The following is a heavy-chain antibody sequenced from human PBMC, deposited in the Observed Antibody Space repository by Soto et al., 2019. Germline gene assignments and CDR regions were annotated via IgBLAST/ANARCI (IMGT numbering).Heavy chain of an antibody. CDR1: GYTFTSYD. CDR2: MNPNSGNT. V-gene: IGHV1-8*01. J-gene: IGHJ6*02. CDR3: AREKTSYGMDV. Sequence: QVQLVQSGAEGKKPGASVKVSCKASGYTFTSYDINWVRQATGQGRERMGWMNPNSGNTGYAQKFQGRATMTRNTPINTPYTELTSLRSEDTAVYYCAREKTSYGMDVWGQGTTVTVSS.